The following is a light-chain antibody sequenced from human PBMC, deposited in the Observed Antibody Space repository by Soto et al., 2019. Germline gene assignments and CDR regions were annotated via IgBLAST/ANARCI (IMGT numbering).Light chain of an antibody. Sequence: QSALTQPASVSGSPGQSITISCTGTSGDVGGYNYVSWYQHHPGKAPKLLISEVSNRPSGVSTRFSGSKSGNTASLTISGLQAEDEADYYCSSYTSDINPYVFGTGTKLTVL. J-gene: IGLJ1*01. CDR1: SGDVGGYNY. V-gene: IGLV2-14*01. CDR3: SSYTSDINPYV. CDR2: EVS.